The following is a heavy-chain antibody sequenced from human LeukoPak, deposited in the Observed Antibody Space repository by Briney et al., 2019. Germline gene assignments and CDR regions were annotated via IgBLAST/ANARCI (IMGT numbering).Heavy chain of an antibody. CDR1: GFTFSNYW. CDR3: AKKSGLGFDY. CDR2: INQDGSEK. Sequence: PGGSLRLSCAASGFTFSNYWMSWVRQAPGKGLEWVANINQDGSEKSYVDSVEGRFTISRDNAKKSLYLHVNSLRAEDTAVYYCAKKSGLGFDYWGQGTLVTVSS. J-gene: IGHJ4*02. V-gene: IGHV3-7*02. D-gene: IGHD6-19*01.